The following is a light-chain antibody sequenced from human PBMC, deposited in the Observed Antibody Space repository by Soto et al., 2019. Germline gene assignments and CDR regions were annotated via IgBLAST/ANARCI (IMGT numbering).Light chain of an antibody. Sequence: QSVLTQPPSVSAAPGQKVTISCSGSSSNIGGNSVSWYQQLSGTAPKLLIYDDNKRPSGIPDRFSGSKSGTSATLGITGFQTGDEADYYCGSWDSSLSAYVFGTGTKV. J-gene: IGLJ1*01. CDR3: GSWDSSLSAYV. V-gene: IGLV1-51*01. CDR2: DDN. CDR1: SSNIGGNS.